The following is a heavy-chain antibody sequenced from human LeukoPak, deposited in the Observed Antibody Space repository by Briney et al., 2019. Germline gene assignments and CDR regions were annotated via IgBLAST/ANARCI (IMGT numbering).Heavy chain of an antibody. V-gene: IGHV3-49*04. CDR1: GFTFGDYA. Sequence: PGGSLRLSCTASGFTFGDYAMSWVRQAPGKGLEWVGFIRSKAYGGTTEYAASVKGRFTISRDDSKSIAYLQMNSLKTEDTAVYYCTRGRYYDFWSGHNWFDPWGQGTLVAVSS. J-gene: IGHJ5*02. CDR2: IRSKAYGGTT. CDR3: TRGRYYDFWSGHNWFDP. D-gene: IGHD3-3*01.